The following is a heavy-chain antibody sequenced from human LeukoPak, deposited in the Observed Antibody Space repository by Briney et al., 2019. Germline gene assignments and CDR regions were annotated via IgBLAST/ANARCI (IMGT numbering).Heavy chain of an antibody. CDR2: IYYSGST. J-gene: IGHJ5*02. CDR1: CGSISSSSYY. CDR3: AREKGDWKGPDPPLSLFDP. D-gene: IGHD1-1*01. V-gene: IGHV4-39*07. Sequence: SETLSLTCTVSCGSISSSSYYWGWIRQPPGKGLEWIGSIYYSGSTYYNPSLKSRVTISVDTSKNQFSLKLSSVTAADTAVYYCAREKGDWKGPDPPLSLFDPWGQGTLVTVSS.